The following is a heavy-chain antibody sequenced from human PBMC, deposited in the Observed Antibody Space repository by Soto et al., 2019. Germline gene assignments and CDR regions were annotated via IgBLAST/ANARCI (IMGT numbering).Heavy chain of an antibody. D-gene: IGHD3-3*01. CDR1: GGSISSYY. CDR2: IYYSGST. Sequence: SETLSLTCTVSGGSISSYYWSWIRQPPGKGLEWIGYIYYSGSTNYNPSLKSRVTISVDTSKNQFSLKLSSVTAADTAVYYCARHTGTYYDFWSGYMDVWGKGTKVTVSS. CDR3: ARHTGTYYDFWSGYMDV. J-gene: IGHJ6*03. V-gene: IGHV4-59*08.